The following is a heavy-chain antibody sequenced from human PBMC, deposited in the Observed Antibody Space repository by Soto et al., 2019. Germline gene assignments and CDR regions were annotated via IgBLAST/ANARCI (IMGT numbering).Heavy chain of an antibody. D-gene: IGHD3-9*01. V-gene: IGHV5-51*01. Sequence: GESLKISCKGSGYSFTSYWISWVRQMPGKGLEWMGIIYPGDSDTRYSPSFQGQVTISADKSISTAYLQWSSLKASDTAMYYCARVEMNYDILTGYYPGGMDVWGQGTTVTVSS. J-gene: IGHJ6*02. CDR1: GYSFTSYW. CDR2: IYPGDSDT. CDR3: ARVEMNYDILTGYYPGGMDV.